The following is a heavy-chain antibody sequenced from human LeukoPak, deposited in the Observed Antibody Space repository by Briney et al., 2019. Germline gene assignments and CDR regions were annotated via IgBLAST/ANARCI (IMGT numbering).Heavy chain of an antibody. CDR3: ARDVRGDAFDI. CDR2: INSDGSST. CDR1: GFTFSSYW. Sequence: HPGGSLRLSCAASGFTFSSYWMHWVRQAPGKGLVWVSRINSDGSSTSYADSVKGRFTISRDNAKNSQYLQMNSLRAEDTAVYYCARDVRGDAFDIWGQGTMVTVSS. V-gene: IGHV3-74*01. D-gene: IGHD3-16*01. J-gene: IGHJ3*02.